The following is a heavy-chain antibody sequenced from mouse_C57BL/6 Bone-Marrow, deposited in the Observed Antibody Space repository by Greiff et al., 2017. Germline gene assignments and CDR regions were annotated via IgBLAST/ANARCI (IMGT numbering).Heavy chain of an antibody. V-gene: IGHV2-2*01. Sequence: QVQLQQSGPGLVQPSQSLSITCTVSGFSLTSYGVHWVRQSPGKGLEWLGAIWSGGSTDYNAAFISRLSISKDNSKSQVFFKMSSLQADDTAIYYCDKSDGYLFAYWGQGTLVTVSA. CDR2: IWSGGST. CDR3: DKSDGYLFAY. D-gene: IGHD2-3*01. J-gene: IGHJ3*01. CDR1: GFSLTSYG.